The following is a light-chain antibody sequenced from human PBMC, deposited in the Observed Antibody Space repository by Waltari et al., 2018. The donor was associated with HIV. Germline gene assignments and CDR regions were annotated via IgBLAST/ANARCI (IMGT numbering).Light chain of an antibody. CDR1: PSISSN. V-gene: IGKV3-15*01. J-gene: IGKJ2*01. CDR3: QQYNAWPL. Sequence: ELVMTQSPATLSVSPGERATLSCRASPSISSNLAWYQQKPGQVPRLLIYGASTRATGIPARFSGSGSGTEFTLTISSLQSEDFAVYYCQQYNAWPLFGQGTKLEIK. CDR2: GAS.